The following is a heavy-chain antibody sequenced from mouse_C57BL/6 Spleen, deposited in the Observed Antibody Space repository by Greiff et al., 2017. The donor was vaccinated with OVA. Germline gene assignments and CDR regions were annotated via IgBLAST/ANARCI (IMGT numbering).Heavy chain of an antibody. D-gene: IGHD4-1*01. CDR3: ASRWDFEAMDY. V-gene: IGHV1-64*01. CDR2: IHPNSGST. Sequence: QVQLQQPGAELVKPGASVKLSCKASGYTFTSYWMHWVKQRPGQGLEWIGMIHPNSGSTNYNEKFKSKATLTVDKSSSTVYMQLSSLTTEDAAVYYWASRWDFEAMDYWGQGTSVTVSS. J-gene: IGHJ4*01. CDR1: GYTFTSYW.